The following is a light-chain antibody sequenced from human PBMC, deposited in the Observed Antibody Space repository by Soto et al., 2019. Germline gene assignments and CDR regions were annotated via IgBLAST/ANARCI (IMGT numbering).Light chain of an antibody. J-gene: IGLJ2*01. CDR3: AGWDDSLNGVV. CDR2: RNH. CDR1: KSNIGTNS. V-gene: IGLV1-44*01. Sequence: QSVLTQPPSASGTPGQRVTISCSGSKSNIGTNSVTWYRHLPGTAPKLLIHRNHQRPSGVPDRFSVSKSGTSASLAISGLQSEDEADYYCAGWDDSLNGVVFGGGTKLTVL.